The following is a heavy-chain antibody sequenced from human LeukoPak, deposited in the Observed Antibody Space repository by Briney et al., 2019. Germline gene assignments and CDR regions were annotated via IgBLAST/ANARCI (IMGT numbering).Heavy chain of an antibody. Sequence: PSETLSLTCTVSGGSISSSSYYWGWIRQPPGKGLEWIGSIYHSGSTYYNPCLKSRVTISVDTSKNQFSLKLSSVTAADTAVYYCARWGMVAATLVVAGNWFDPWGQGTLVTVSS. CDR1: GGSISSSSYY. CDR3: ARWGMVAATLVVAGNWFDP. V-gene: IGHV4-39*07. CDR2: IYHSGST. J-gene: IGHJ5*02. D-gene: IGHD2-15*01.